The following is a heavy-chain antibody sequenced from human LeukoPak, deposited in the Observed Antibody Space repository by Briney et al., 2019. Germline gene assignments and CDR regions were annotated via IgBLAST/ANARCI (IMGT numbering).Heavy chain of an antibody. CDR1: GGSISSSNW. V-gene: IGHV4-4*02. D-gene: IGHD3-10*01. CDR3: ASLLPHYYGSGIDY. J-gene: IGHJ4*02. Sequence: SGTLSLTCAVSGGSISSSNWGSWGRQPPGKGLEWIGSIYHSGSTYYNPSLKSRVTISVDTSKNRFSLKLSSVTAADTAVYYCASLLPHYYGSGIDYWGQGTLVTVSS. CDR2: IYHSGST.